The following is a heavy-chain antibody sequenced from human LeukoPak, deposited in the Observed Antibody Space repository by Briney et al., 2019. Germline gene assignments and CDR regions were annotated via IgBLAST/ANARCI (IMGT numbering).Heavy chain of an antibody. V-gene: IGHV1-3*01. Sequence: ASVKASCKASGYTFTSYAMHWVRQAPGQRLEWMGWINAGNGNTKYSQKFQGRVTITRDTSASTAYMELSSLRSEDTAVYYCARGPTLLWFGEFFDYWGQGTLVTVSS. CDR2: INAGNGNT. CDR1: GYTFTSYA. CDR3: ARGPTLLWFGEFFDY. J-gene: IGHJ4*02. D-gene: IGHD3-10*01.